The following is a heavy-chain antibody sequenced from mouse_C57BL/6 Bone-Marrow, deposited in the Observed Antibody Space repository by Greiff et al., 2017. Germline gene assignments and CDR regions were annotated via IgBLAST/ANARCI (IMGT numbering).Heavy chain of an antibody. CDR3: VYGNSWYFDV. Sequence: EVKLMASGGGLVQPKGSLKLSCAASGFSFNTYAMNWVRQAPGKGLEWVARIRSKSNNYATYYADSVKDRFTISRDDSESMLYLQMNNLKTEDTAMYYCVYGNSWYFDVWGTGTTVTVSS. CDR2: IRSKSNNYAT. J-gene: IGHJ1*03. V-gene: IGHV10-1*01. D-gene: IGHD2-1*01. CDR1: GFSFNTYA.